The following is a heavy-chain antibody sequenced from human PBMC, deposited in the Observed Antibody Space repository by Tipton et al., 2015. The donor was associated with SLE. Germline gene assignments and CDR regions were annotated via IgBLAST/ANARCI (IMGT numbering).Heavy chain of an antibody. J-gene: IGHJ4*02. CDR1: GFTFSSYA. CDR2: IYSGDSRT. Sequence: GSLRLSCAASGFTFSSYAMSWVRQAPGKGLEWVSMIYSGDSRTYYADSVKGRFTISRDNSKNTLYLQMNSLRAEDTAVYHCAKSRGGSGTYYDYWGQGNLVTVSS. D-gene: IGHD3-10*01. CDR3: AKSRGGSGTYYDY. V-gene: IGHV3-23*03.